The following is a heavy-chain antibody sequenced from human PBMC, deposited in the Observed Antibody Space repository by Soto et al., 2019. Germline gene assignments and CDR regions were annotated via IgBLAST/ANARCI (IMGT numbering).Heavy chain of an antibody. CDR1: GFTFSSYG. CDR3: AKGFYYSSGWYYDY. V-gene: IGHV3-30*18. CDR2: ISYDGSNK. D-gene: IGHD6-19*01. J-gene: IGHJ4*02. Sequence: PGGSLRLSCAASGFTFSSYGMHWVRQAPGKGPEWVAIISYDGSNKNYADSVKGRFTISRDNSKNTLFLQINSLKAEDTAMYYCAKGFYYSSGWYYDYWGQGTLVTVSS.